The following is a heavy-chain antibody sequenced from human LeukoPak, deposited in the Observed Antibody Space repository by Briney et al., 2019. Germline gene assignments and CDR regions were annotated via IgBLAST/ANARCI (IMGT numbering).Heavy chain of an antibody. Sequence: NPSETLSLTCTVSGGSISSNSYYWGWIRQPPGKGLEWIGEINHSGNTNYNPSLKSRVTISVDTSKNQFSPKLSSVTAADTAVYYCARPGGWYFRLYYFDYWGQGTLVTVSS. V-gene: IGHV4-39*07. D-gene: IGHD6-19*01. CDR1: GGSISSNSYY. CDR2: INHSGNT. CDR3: ARPGGWYFRLYYFDY. J-gene: IGHJ4*02.